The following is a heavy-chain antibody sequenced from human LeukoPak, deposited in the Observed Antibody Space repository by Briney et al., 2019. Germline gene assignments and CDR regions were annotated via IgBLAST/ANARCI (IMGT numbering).Heavy chain of an antibody. CDR3: ARGSYIPDY. Sequence: SETLSLTCTVSGGSISSYYWSWIRQTPGKGLEWIGYIYSSGSTNYNPSLKSRVTISVDTSKNQFSLKLSSMTAAGTAVYYCARGSYIPDYWGQGTLVTVSS. V-gene: IGHV4-59*01. CDR1: GGSISSYY. D-gene: IGHD1-26*01. CDR2: IYSSGST. J-gene: IGHJ4*02.